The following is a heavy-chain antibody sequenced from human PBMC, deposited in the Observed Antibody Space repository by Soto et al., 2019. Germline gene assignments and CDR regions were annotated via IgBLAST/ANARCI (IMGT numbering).Heavy chain of an antibody. D-gene: IGHD3-3*01. CDR1: GFTFSNAW. J-gene: IGHJ6*02. V-gene: IGHV3-15*01. CDR3: TTVPPPYYDFWSGYSYGMDV. Sequence: GGSLRLSCAASGFTFSNAWMSWVRQAPGKGLEWVGRIKSKTDGGTTDYAAPVKGRFTISRDDSKNTLYLQMNSLKTEDTAVYYCTTVPPPYYDFWSGYSYGMDVWGQGTTVTVSS. CDR2: IKSKTDGGTT.